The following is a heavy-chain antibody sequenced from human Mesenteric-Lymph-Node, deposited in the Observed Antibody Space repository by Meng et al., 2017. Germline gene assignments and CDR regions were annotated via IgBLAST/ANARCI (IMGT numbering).Heavy chain of an antibody. Sequence: ASVKVSCKASGGTFSSYAISWVRQAPGQGLEWMGIINPSGGSTSYAQKFQGRVTMTTDTSTSTAYMELRSLRSDDTAVYYCARDTVGATASLSDYWGQGTLVTVSS. CDR1: GGTFSSYA. D-gene: IGHD1-26*01. CDR3: ARDTVGATASLSDY. CDR2: INPSGGST. V-gene: IGHV1-46*01. J-gene: IGHJ4*02.